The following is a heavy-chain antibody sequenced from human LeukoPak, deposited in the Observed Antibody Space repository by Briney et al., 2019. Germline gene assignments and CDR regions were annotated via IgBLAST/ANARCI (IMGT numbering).Heavy chain of an antibody. CDR3: ARSSSSWYSNWFDP. D-gene: IGHD6-13*01. Sequence: SETMSLTCTVSGGSISSYYWSWIRQPPGKGLEWIGYIYYSGSTNYNPSLKSRVTISVDTSKNQFSLKLSSVTAADTAVYYCARSSSSWYSNWFDPWGQGTLVTVSS. V-gene: IGHV4-59*01. CDR1: GGSISSYY. CDR2: IYYSGST. J-gene: IGHJ5*02.